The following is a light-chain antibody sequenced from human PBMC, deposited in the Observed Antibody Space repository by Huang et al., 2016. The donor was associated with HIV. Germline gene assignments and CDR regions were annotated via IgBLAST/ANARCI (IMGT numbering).Light chain of an antibody. J-gene: IGKJ4*01. V-gene: IGKV1-8*01. CDR3: QQYYSYPPLT. Sequence: AIRMTQSPSSLSASTGDRVNITCRASQAISSYLAWYQQKPGKAPNLLIYAASTLQSGVPSRFSGSGSGTDFTLTISCLQSEDFATYYCQQYYSYPPLTFGGGTKVEIK. CDR2: AAS. CDR1: QAISSY.